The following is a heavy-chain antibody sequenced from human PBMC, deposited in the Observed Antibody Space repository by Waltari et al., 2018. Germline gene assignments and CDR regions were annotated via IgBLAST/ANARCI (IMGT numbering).Heavy chain of an antibody. CDR3: ANLGPARRIGMDV. J-gene: IGHJ6*02. Sequence: EVQLLESGGGLVQPGGSLRLSCAASGFTFSSTAMSWVRQAPGKGLEWVSAISGSGGSTYYADSVKGRFTISRDNSKNTLYLQMNSLRAEDTAVYYCANLGPARRIGMDVWGQGTTVTVSS. V-gene: IGHV3-23*01. CDR1: GFTFSSTA. CDR2: ISGSGGST.